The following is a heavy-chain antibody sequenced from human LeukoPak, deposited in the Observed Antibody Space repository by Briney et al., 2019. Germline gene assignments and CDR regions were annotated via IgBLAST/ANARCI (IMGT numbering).Heavy chain of an antibody. Sequence: GGSLRLSCAASGFTFNTYWMHWVRQAPGKGLVWVARVNRKGTTTAYADSVKGRFIISRDNSKNTLYLQMNNLRAEDTAVYYCARDSDWILFDYWGQGTPVTVSS. CDR3: ARDSDWILFDY. CDR2: VNRKGTTT. CDR1: GFTFNTYW. D-gene: IGHD2-2*03. V-gene: IGHV3-74*03. J-gene: IGHJ4*02.